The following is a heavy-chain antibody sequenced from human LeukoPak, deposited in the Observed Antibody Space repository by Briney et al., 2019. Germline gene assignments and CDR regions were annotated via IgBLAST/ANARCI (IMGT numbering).Heavy chain of an antibody. CDR2: INWNGGSA. CDR3: ARPQRQYGDYAIDY. V-gene: IGHV3-20*04. D-gene: IGHD4-17*01. J-gene: IGHJ4*02. Sequence: PGGSLRLSCAASGFTFDDYGMSWVRQAPGKGLEWVSGINWNGGSAGYADSVKGRFTISRDNAKNSLYLQMNSLRAEDTAVYYCARPQRQYGDYAIDYWGQGTLVTVSS. CDR1: GFTFDDYG.